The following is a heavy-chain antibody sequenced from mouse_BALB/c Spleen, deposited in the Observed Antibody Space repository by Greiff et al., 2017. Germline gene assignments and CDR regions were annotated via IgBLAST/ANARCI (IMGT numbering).Heavy chain of an antibody. D-gene: IGHD2-14*01. CDR3: ASYYRYDGDYFDY. Sequence: EVQLVESGPGLVKPSQSLSLTCSVTGYSITSGYYWNWIRQFPGNKLEWMGYISYDGSNNYNPSLKNRISITRDTSKNQFFLKLNSVTTEDTATYYCASYYRYDGDYFDYWGQGTTLTVSS. V-gene: IGHV3-6*02. CDR2: ISYDGSN. CDR1: GYSITSGYY. J-gene: IGHJ2*01.